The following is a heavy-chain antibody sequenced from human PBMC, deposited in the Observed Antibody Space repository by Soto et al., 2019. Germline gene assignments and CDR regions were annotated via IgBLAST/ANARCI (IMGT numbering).Heavy chain of an antibody. CDR2: IYPGDSDT. CDR3: ATRGNSCTCYDYKSFGP. Sequence: GESLQISCKGSGYSFTSYSICWVRQMPGKGLEWMGIIYPGDSDTRYSPSFQGKVSISADKSISTAYLQWSSLKASDTAMYYCATRGNSCTCYDYKSFGPWGRGTLVIFSS. CDR1: GYSFTSYS. J-gene: IGHJ5*02. D-gene: IGHD2-15*01. V-gene: IGHV5-51*01.